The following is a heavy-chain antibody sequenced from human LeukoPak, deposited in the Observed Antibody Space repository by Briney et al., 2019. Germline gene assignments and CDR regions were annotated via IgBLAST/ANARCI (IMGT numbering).Heavy chain of an antibody. CDR2: IYTSGST. Sequence: SETLSLTCTVSGGSISSGGYYWSRIRQPAGKGLEWIGRIYTSGSTNYNPSLKSRVTMSVDTSKNQFSLKLSSVTAADTAVYYCARFNSFLFDPWGQGTLVTVSS. CDR1: GGSISSGGYY. J-gene: IGHJ5*02. D-gene: IGHD5-18*01. V-gene: IGHV4-61*02. CDR3: ARFNSFLFDP.